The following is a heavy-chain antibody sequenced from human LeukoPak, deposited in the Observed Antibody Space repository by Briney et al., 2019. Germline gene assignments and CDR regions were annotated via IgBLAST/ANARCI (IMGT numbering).Heavy chain of an antibody. Sequence: EASVKVSCKASGGTFSSYAISWVRQAPGQGLEWMGGIIPIFGTANYAQKFQGIVTITADESTSTAYMELSSLRSEDTAMYYCARGGFGELSFWFDPWGQGTLVTVSS. CDR2: IIPIFGTA. D-gene: IGHD3-10*01. CDR1: GGTFSSYA. J-gene: IGHJ5*02. CDR3: ARGGFGELSFWFDP. V-gene: IGHV1-69*13.